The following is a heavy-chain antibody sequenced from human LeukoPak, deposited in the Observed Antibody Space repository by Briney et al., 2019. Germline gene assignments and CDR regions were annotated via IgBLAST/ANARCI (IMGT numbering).Heavy chain of an antibody. D-gene: IGHD3-22*01. CDR2: IFPGDSDT. CDR1: GYDFPSYY. CDR3: AKCRDYYDSSGFYTYDV. V-gene: IGHV5-51*01. Sequence: GESLKISCVTSGYDFPSYYIAWVRPMPGKGPEWMGVIFPGDSDTRYNPAFKGQVTMSVDTSVDTAYLQWSSLKASDAAMYFCAKCRDYYDSSGFYTYDVWGHGTRVIV. J-gene: IGHJ3*01.